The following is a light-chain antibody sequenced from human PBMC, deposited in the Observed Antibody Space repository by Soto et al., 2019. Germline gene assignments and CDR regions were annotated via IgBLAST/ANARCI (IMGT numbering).Light chain of an antibody. CDR2: GAS. CDR3: QQYNNWPPLT. CDR1: QSVYNN. Sequence: EILMTQSPATVSVSPGESATLSCRASQSVYNNLAWYQQKPGQAPRLLIYGASTRATGLPVRFSGSGSGTEFTLTISDLQSEDSAVYFCQQYNNWPPLTFGGGTKVEI. V-gene: IGKV3-15*01. J-gene: IGKJ4*01.